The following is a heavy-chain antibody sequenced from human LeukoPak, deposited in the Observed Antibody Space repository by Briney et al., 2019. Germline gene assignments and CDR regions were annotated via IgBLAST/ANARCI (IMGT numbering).Heavy chain of an antibody. V-gene: IGHV1-2*02. CDR2: IKPNSGGT. CDR1: GYTFTGYY. CDR3: ARAPPYYDYVWGSYRYNTRFDY. D-gene: IGHD3-16*02. J-gene: IGHJ4*02. Sequence: GASVKVSCKASGYTFTGYYMHWVRQAPGQGLEWMGWIKPNSGGTNYAQKFQGRVTMTRDTSISTAYMELSRLRSDDTAVYYCARAPPYYDYVWGSYRYNTRFDYWGQGTLVTVSS.